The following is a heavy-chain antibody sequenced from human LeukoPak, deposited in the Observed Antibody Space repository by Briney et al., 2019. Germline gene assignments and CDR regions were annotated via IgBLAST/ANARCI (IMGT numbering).Heavy chain of an antibody. V-gene: IGHV1-69*04. J-gene: IGHJ4*02. CDR3: ARNVPTIVGATTGDY. Sequence: SVKVSFKASGGTFSSYAISWVRQAPGQGLEWMGRIIPILGIANYAQKFQGRVTITADKSTSTAYMELSSLRSEDTAVYYCARNVPTIVGATTGDYWGQGTLVTVSS. D-gene: IGHD1-26*01. CDR1: GGTFSSYA. CDR2: IIPILGIA.